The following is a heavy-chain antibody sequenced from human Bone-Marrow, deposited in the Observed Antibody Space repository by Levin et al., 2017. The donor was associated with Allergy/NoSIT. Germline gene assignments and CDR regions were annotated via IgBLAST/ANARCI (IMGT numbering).Heavy chain of an antibody. D-gene: IGHD4-17*01. V-gene: IGHV3-23*01. CDR3: AKEGRTQDGTTVTTTDYLDY. J-gene: IGHJ4*02. CDR1: GFTFSTNA. Sequence: PWGSLRLSCAASGFTFSTNAMTWVRQAPGKGLEWVSAISAGGSGTYYTDSVKGRFTISRDNSRNTLYLQMNSLRAEDTAVYYCAKEGRTQDGTTVTTTDYLDYWGQGTLVTVSS. CDR2: ISAGGSGT.